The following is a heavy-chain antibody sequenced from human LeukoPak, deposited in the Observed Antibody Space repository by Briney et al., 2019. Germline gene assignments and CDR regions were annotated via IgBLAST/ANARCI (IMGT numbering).Heavy chain of an antibody. V-gene: IGHV1-69*01. CDR3: ARDPNVGYCSGGSCYLFDY. J-gene: IGHJ4*02. CDR1: GGTFSSYA. CDR2: IIPIFGTA. D-gene: IGHD2-15*01. Sequence: PGSSVKVSCKASGGTFSSYAISWVRQAPGQGLEWMGGIIPIFGTANYAQKFQGRVTITADESTSTAYMELSSLRSEDTAVYYCARDPNVGYCSGGSCYLFDYWGQGTLVTVSS.